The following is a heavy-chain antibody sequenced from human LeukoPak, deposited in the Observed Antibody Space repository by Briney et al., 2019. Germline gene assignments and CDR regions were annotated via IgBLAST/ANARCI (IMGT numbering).Heavy chain of an antibody. Sequence: RVASVKVSCKASGGTFSSYAISWVRQAPGQGLEWMGGIIPIFGTANYAQKFQGRVTITADESTSTAYMELSSLRSEDTAVYYCARGGYIDYGDERVSHGDFDYWGQGTLVTVSS. J-gene: IGHJ4*02. CDR1: GGTFSSYA. CDR3: ARGGYIDYGDERVSHGDFDY. CDR2: IIPIFGTA. D-gene: IGHD4-17*01. V-gene: IGHV1-69*13.